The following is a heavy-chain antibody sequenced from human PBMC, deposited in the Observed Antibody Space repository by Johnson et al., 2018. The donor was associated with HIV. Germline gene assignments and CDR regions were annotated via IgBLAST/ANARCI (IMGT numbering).Heavy chain of an antibody. Sequence: VQLVESGGGLVQPGGSLRLSCAASEFTFSNYDMHWVRQPTRKSLEWVSTIGTAGDTYYPGSVKGRFTISRENAKNSLSLQMNSLRAGEKAVCYCARVGRPEEGEPGAFDIWGQGTRGT. CDR2: IGTAGDT. CDR3: ARVGRPEEGEPGAFDI. V-gene: IGHV3-13*01. D-gene: IGHD3-16*01. CDR1: EFTFSNYD. J-gene: IGHJ3*02.